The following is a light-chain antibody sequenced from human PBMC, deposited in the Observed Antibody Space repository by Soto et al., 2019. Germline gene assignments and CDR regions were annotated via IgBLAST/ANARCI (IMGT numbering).Light chain of an antibody. J-gene: IGKJ4*01. V-gene: IGKV1-39*01. CDR1: QTISNY. CDR3: QQSYTTPPT. Sequence: EIQVTQSPSSLSASVVDRVTITCRTSQTISNYLNWYQQKPGKAPKLLIYAASSLQSGVPSRFSGSGSGTDFTLTITSLQPEEFATYYCQQSYTTPPTFGGGTKVEIK. CDR2: AAS.